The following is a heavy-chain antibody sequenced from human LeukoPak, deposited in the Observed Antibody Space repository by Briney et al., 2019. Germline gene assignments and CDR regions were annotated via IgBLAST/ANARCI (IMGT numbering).Heavy chain of an antibody. CDR1: GFTFSSYG. Sequence: GGSLRLSCAASGFTFSSYGMHWVRQAPGKGLEWVAVISYDGSNKYYADSVKGRFTISRDNSKNTLYLQMNSLRAEDTAVYYCARVLDYYGMDVWGQGTTVTVSS. D-gene: IGHD2-15*01. J-gene: IGHJ6*02. V-gene: IGHV3-30*03. CDR3: ARVLDYYGMDV. CDR2: ISYDGSNK.